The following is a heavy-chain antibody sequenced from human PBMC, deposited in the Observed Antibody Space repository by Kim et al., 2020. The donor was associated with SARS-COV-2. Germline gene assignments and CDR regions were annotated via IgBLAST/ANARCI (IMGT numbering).Heavy chain of an antibody. CDR3: ARGLTMVRGGFYFDY. CDR2: INPSGGST. D-gene: IGHD3-10*01. J-gene: IGHJ4*02. CDR1: GYTFTSYY. V-gene: IGHV1-46*01. Sequence: ASVKVSCKASGYTFTSYYMHWVRQAPGQGLEWMGIINPSGGSTSYAQKFQGRVTMTRDTSTSTVYMELSSLRSEDTAVYYCARGLTMVRGGFYFDYWGQGTLVTVSS.